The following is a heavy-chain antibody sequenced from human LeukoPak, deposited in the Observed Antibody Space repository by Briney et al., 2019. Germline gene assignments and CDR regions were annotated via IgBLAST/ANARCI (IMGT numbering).Heavy chain of an antibody. D-gene: IGHD2-2*01. Sequence: ASVKVSCKASGYTFTRYYMYWVRQAPGQGLEWMGWINPNSGGTNYAQTFQGRDTMTRDTSISTADMELSRLRSDDTAVYYCASFVPAAPITKYYYYGMDVWGQGTTVTVSS. J-gene: IGHJ6*02. V-gene: IGHV1-2*02. CDR3: ASFVPAAPITKYYYYGMDV. CDR2: INPNSGGT. CDR1: GYTFTRYY.